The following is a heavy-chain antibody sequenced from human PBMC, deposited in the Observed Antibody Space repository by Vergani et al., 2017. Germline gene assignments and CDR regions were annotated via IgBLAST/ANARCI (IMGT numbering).Heavy chain of an antibody. D-gene: IGHD6-13*01. J-gene: IGHJ6*03. CDR3: ARRPGYSSSWYHYYYYMDV. CDR1: GGSFSGYY. V-gene: IGHV4-34*01. CDR2: INHSGST. Sequence: QVQLQQWGAGLLKPSETLSLTCAVYGGSFSGYYWSWIRQPPGKGLDWIGEINHSGSTNYNPSLKSRVTISVDTSKNQFSLKLSSVTAADTAVYYCARRPGYSSSWYHYYYYMDVWGKGTTVTVSS.